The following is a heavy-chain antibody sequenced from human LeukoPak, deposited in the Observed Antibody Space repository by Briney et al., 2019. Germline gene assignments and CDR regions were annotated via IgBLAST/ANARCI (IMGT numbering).Heavy chain of an antibody. J-gene: IGHJ6*03. D-gene: IGHD4-11*01. CDR2: ISGSGGST. CDR3: AKRSGAVTTSYYYYYMDV. CDR1: GFTFSSYA. Sequence: GGSLRLSCAASGFTFSSYAMCWVRQAPGKGLEWVSAISGSGGSTYYADSVKGRFTISRDNSKNTLYLQMNSLRAEDTAVYYCAKRSGAVTTSYYYYYMDVWGKGTPVTVSS. V-gene: IGHV3-23*01.